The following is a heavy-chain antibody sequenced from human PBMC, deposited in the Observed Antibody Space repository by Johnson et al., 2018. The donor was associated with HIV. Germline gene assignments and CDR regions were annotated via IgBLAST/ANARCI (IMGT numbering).Heavy chain of an antibody. J-gene: IGHJ3*02. CDR2: IWYDGSNK. CDR1: GFTFSSYG. CDR3: ARDKYPPTAAAGTDAFDI. Sequence: VQLVESGGGVVQPGRSLRLSCAASGFTFSSYGMHWVRQAPGKGLEWVAVIWYDGSNKYYADSVTGRFTISRDNSKNTLYLQMNSLRAEDTAVYYCARDKYPPTAAAGTDAFDIWGQGTMVTVSS. D-gene: IGHD6-13*01. V-gene: IGHV3-30*19.